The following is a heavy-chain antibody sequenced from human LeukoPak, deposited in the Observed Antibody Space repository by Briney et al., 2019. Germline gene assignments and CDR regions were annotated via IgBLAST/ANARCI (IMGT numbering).Heavy chain of an antibody. Sequence: SGPTLVKPSETLSLTCTVSGGSISSYYWSWIRQPAGKGLEWIGRIYTSGSTNYSPSLKSRVTMSVDTSKNQFSLKLSSVTAADTAVYYCARNGETYYDILTGTEEDYYYYMDVWGKGTTVTVSS. J-gene: IGHJ6*03. V-gene: IGHV4-4*07. D-gene: IGHD3-9*01. CDR3: ARNGETYYDILTGTEEDYYYYMDV. CDR1: GGSISSYY. CDR2: IYTSGST.